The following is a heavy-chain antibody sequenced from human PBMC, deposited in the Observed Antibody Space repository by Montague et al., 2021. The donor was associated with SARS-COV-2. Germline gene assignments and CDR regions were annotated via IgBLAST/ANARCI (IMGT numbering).Heavy chain of an antibody. CDR3: ASLTMVRGVLPYYFDY. CDR2: IYCDGSNK. V-gene: IGHV3-74*01. CDR1: GFTFSSYC. J-gene: IGHJ4*02. D-gene: IGHD3-10*01. Sequence: SLRLSCAASGFTFSSYCMHWVRQAPGKGLVWVSRIYCDGSNKCYADSVKGRFTISRDNSKNTLYLQMNSLRAEDTAVYYCASLTMVRGVLPYYFDYWGQGTLVTVSS.